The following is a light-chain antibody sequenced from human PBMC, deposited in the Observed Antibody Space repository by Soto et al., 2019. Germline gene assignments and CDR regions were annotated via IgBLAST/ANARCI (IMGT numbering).Light chain of an antibody. CDR1: SSDIVTFDY. V-gene: IGLV2-8*01. Sequence: QSALTQPPSASGSPGQSVTISCTGSSSDIVTFDYVSWYQQHPGKAPKLLIFEVTERPSGVPDRFSGSKSGNTASLTISGLQPEDEADYYCSSYTTSNTRQIVFGNGTKVTVL. CDR2: EVT. J-gene: IGLJ1*01. CDR3: SSYTTSNTRQIV.